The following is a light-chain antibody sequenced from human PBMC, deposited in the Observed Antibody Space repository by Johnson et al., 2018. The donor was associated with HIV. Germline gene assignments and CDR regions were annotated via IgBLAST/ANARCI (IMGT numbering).Light chain of an antibody. CDR2: DNN. V-gene: IGLV1-51*01. CDR1: SSNIGNNY. Sequence: SVLTQPPSVSAAPGQKVTISCSGSSSNIGNNYVSWYQQLPGTAPKLLIYDNNKRPSGIPDRFSGSKSGTSATLGITGLQTVDEADYYCGTWDSSLSAGRVFGTGTKVTVL. J-gene: IGLJ1*01. CDR3: GTWDSSLSAGRV.